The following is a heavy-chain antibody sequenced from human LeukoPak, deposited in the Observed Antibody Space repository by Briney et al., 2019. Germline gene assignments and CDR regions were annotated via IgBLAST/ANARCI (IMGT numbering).Heavy chain of an antibody. V-gene: IGHV1-2*02. D-gene: IGHD6-19*01. J-gene: IGHJ4*02. CDR3: ARGSQWLVGDF. CDR2: INPNSGAT. Sequence: ASVKVSCKASGYTFTGYYMHWVRQAPGQGLEWMGWINPNSGATNYAPKFQGRVTVTRDTSISTAYMELSRLRSDDTAVYFCARGSQWLVGDFWGQGTLVTVSS. CDR1: GYTFTGYY.